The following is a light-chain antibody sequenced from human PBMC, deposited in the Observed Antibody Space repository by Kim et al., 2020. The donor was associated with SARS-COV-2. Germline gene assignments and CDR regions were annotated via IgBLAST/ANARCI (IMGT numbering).Light chain of an antibody. CDR1: SNDVGSYNL. CDR2: EVS. J-gene: IGLJ2*01. Sequence: GQSITISCTGTSNDVGSYNLVSWYQQHPGKAPKLMIYEVSKRPSGVSNRFSGSKSGNTASLTISGIQAEDEADYYCCSYAGSSTLLFGGGTQLTVL. CDR3: CSYAGSSTLL. V-gene: IGLV2-23*02.